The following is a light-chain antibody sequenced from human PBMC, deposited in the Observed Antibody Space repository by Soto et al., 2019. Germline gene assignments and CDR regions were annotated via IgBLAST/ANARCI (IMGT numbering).Light chain of an antibody. CDR2: GNG. J-gene: IGLJ1*01. Sequence: QSVKRQQPSVSGSPWQRVTMSCTWSSSNIGAGHDVHWYQQLPGTAPKLLIYGNGNRPSGVPDRFSGSKSGTSASLAITGLQAEDEADYYCQSYDSSLSGSEVFGTGTKVTVL. CDR3: QSYDSSLSGSEV. CDR1: SSNIGAGHD. V-gene: IGLV1-40*01.